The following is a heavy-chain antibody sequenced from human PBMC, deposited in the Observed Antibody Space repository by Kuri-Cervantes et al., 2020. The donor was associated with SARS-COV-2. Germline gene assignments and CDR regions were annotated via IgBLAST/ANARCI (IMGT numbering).Heavy chain of an antibody. CDR2: ISGSGGST. Sequence: ETLSLTCAASGFTFSSYAMSWVRQAPGKGLEWVSAISGSGGSTYYADSVKGRFTISRDNSKNTLYLQMNSLRAEDTAVYYCANDRAAVAVELAPFDYWGQGTLVTVSS. V-gene: IGHV3-23*01. CDR1: GFTFSSYA. J-gene: IGHJ4*02. CDR3: ANDRAAVAVELAPFDY. D-gene: IGHD6-19*01.